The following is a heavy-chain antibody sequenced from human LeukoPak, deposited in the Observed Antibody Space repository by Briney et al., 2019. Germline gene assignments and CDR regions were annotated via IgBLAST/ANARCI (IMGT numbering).Heavy chain of an antibody. J-gene: IGHJ4*01. Sequence: GGSLRLSCAASGFPFSSYAMSWVRQAPGKGLEWVSTITGTSRGGTTYYADSVKGRFTISRDNSKNTLYLQMNSLRAEDTAVYYCAKGIYSSGWSYFDYWGHGTLVTVSS. CDR1: GFPFSSYA. CDR2: ITGTSRGGTT. CDR3: AKGIYSSGWSYFDY. V-gene: IGHV3-23*01. D-gene: IGHD6-19*01.